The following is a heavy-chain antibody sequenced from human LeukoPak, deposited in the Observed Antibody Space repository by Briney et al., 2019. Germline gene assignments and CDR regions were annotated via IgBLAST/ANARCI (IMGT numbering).Heavy chain of an antibody. CDR1: GFTFSSYA. CDR3: ARDRGYSLDY. D-gene: IGHD6-13*01. Sequence: GGSLRLSCTASGFTFSSYAMSWVRQAPGKGLEWVSAISGSGGSTYYADSVKGRFTISRDNAKNSLYLQMNSLRAEDTAVYYCARDRGYSLDYWGQGTLVTVSS. CDR2: ISGSGGST. V-gene: IGHV3-23*01. J-gene: IGHJ4*02.